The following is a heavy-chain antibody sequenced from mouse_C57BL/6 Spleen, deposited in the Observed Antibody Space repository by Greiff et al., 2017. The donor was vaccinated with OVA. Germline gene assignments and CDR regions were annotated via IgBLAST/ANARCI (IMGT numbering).Heavy chain of an antibody. CDR2: ILPGSGST. D-gene: IGHD1-1*01. V-gene: IGHV1-9*01. CDR1: GYTFTGYW. Sequence: VKLMESGAELMKPGASVKLSCKATGYTFTGYWIEWVKQRPGHGLEWIGEILPGSGSTNYNEKFKGKAKFTADTSSNTAYMQLSSLTTEDSAIYYCAYGSSPAWFAYWGQGTLVTVSA. J-gene: IGHJ3*01. CDR3: AYGSSPAWFAY.